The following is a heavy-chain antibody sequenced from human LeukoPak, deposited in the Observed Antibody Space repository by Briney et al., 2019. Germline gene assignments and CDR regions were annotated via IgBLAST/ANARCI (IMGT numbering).Heavy chain of an antibody. D-gene: IGHD6-13*01. CDR2: IYSGGST. CDR3: AGVPGSSWYGGWFDP. Sequence: GGSLRLSCAASGFTVSSNYMSWVRQAPGKGLEWVSVIYSGGSTYYADSVKGRFTISRDNSKNTLYLQMNSLRAEDTAVYYCAGVPGSSWYGGWFDPWGQGTLVTVSS. V-gene: IGHV3-53*01. J-gene: IGHJ5*02. CDR1: GFTVSSNY.